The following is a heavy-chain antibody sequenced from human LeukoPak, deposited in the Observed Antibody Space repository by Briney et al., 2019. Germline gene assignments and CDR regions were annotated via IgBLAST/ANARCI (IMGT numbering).Heavy chain of an antibody. CDR3: AKDLVGRVGATFDY. Sequence: GGSLRLSCAASGFTFSSYAMHWVRQAPGKGLEWVAVISYDGSNKYYADSVKGRFTISRDNSKNTLYLQMNSLRAEDTAVYYCAKDLVGRVGATFDYWGQGTLVTVSS. CDR1: GFTFSSYA. CDR2: ISYDGSNK. D-gene: IGHD1-26*01. V-gene: IGHV3-30*04. J-gene: IGHJ4*02.